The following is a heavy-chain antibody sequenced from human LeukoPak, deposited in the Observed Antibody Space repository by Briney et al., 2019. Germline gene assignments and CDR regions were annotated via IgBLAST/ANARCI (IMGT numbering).Heavy chain of an antibody. CDR2: IYTSGST. V-gene: IGHV4-61*02. CDR1: GGSISSGSYY. Sequence: PSETLSLTCTVSGGSISSGSYYWSWIRQPAGKGLEWIGRIYTSGSTNYNPSLKSRVTISVDTSKNQFSLKLSSVTAADTAVYYCARDQGYGSGSYYSNWFDPWGQGTLVTVSS. J-gene: IGHJ5*02. D-gene: IGHD3-10*01. CDR3: ARDQGYGSGSYYSNWFDP.